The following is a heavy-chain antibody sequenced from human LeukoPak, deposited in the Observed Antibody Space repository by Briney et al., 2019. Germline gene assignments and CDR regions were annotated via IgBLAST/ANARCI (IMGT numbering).Heavy chain of an antibody. CDR3: ARGGIAAAHYYGMDV. CDR1: GYTFTSYD. V-gene: IGHV1-8*01. D-gene: IGHD6-13*01. J-gene: IGHJ6*02. CDR2: MNPNSGNT. Sequence: GASVTVSCTASGYTFTSYDINWVRQATGQGLEWMGWMNPNSGNTGYAQKFQGRVTMTRNTSISTAYMELSSLRSEDTAVYYCARGGIAAAHYYGMDVWGQGTTVTVSS.